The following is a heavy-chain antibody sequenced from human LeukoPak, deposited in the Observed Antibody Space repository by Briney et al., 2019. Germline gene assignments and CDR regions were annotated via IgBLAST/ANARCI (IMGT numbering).Heavy chain of an antibody. CDR3: ARGGYSYGLFDY. D-gene: IGHD5-18*01. Sequence: SETLSLTCTVSGGSISSSYWSWIRQPPGKGLEWIGYIYYSGSTNYNPSLKSRVTISVDTSKNQFSLKLSSVTAADTAVYYCARGGYSYGLFDYWGQGTLVTVSS. CDR2: IYYSGST. V-gene: IGHV4-59*01. J-gene: IGHJ4*02. CDR1: GGSISSSY.